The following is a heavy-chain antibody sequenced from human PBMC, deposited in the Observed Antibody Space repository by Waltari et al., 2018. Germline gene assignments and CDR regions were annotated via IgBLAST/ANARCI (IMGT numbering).Heavy chain of an antibody. CDR1: GFTFSSYS. D-gene: IGHD3-16*01. V-gene: IGHV3-48*01. CDR2: SSSSSSTI. CDR3: ARGGGDLDYYYYYGMDV. J-gene: IGHJ6*02. Sequence: EVQLVESGGGLVQPGGSLRLSCAASGFTFSSYSMNWVRQAPGKGLEWVSYSSSSSSTIYYADSVKGLFTISRDNAKNSLYLQMNSLRAEDTAVYYCARGGGDLDYYYYYGMDVWGQGTTVTVSS.